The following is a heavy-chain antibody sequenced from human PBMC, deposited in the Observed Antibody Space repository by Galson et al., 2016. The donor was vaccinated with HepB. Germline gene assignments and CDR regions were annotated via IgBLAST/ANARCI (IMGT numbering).Heavy chain of an antibody. CDR2: INPNGGTT. CDR3: TRDSGGNSGSYDGLGLGFWFDP. D-gene: IGHD1-26*01. Sequence: SVKVSCKASGYTFDSYYVHWVRQAPGQGLEWMGIINPNGGTTSYAQKFQGRVTMTRDTSTSTVYMELSSLESEDTAVYYCTRDSGGNSGSYDGLGLGFWFDPWGQGSLVTVSS. V-gene: IGHV1-46*02. J-gene: IGHJ5*01. CDR1: GYTFDSYY.